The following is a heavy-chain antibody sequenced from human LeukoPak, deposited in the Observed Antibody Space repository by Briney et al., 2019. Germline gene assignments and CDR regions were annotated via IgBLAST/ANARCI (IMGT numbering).Heavy chain of an antibody. V-gene: IGHV3-7*01. CDR1: GFTFSTYW. Sequence: GGSLRISCIASGFTFSTYWMTWVRQAPGKGLEWVANVKEDGSVKGYADSVKGRFTISRDNAKNSLYLHMNSLRVDDTAVYYCTRNSGWYRLDYWGQGTLVTVPS. J-gene: IGHJ4*02. CDR3: TRNSGWYRLDY. CDR2: VKEDGSVK. D-gene: IGHD6-19*01.